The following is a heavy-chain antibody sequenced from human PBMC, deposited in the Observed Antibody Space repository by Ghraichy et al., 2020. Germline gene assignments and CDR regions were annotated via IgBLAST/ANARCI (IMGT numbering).Heavy chain of an antibody. CDR2: ISYDGSNK. Sequence: GGSLRLSCAASGFTFSSYGMHWVRQAPGKGLEWVAVISYDGSNKYYADSVKGRFTISRDNSKNTLYLQMNSLRAEDTAVYYCAKSGPVMTTVTTRFDYWGQGTLVTVSS. CDR3: AKSGPVMTTVTTRFDY. CDR1: GFTFSSYG. J-gene: IGHJ4*02. D-gene: IGHD4-17*01. V-gene: IGHV3-30*18.